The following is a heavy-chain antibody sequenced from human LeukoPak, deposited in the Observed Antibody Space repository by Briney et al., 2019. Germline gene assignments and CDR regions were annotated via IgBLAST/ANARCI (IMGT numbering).Heavy chain of an antibody. D-gene: IGHD2-2*01. CDR1: GGSISSGGYY. J-gene: IGHJ4*02. CDR2: IYYSGST. CDR3: ARVVEDLVVPAANQFDY. Sequence: SETLSLTCTVSGGSISSGGYYWSWIRQHPGEGLEWIVYIYYSGSTYYNPSLKSRVTISVDTSKNQFPLKLSSVTAADTAVYYCARVVEDLVVPAANQFDYWGQGTLVTVSS. V-gene: IGHV4-31*03.